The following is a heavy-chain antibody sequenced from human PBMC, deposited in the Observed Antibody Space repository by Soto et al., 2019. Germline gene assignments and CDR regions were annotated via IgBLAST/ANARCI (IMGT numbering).Heavy chain of an antibody. V-gene: IGHV3-30-3*01. Sequence: PWWSLRLCCAASGFTFSSYTMHWFRQAPGKGLEWVALILYDGGNKYYADSVKGGFTISRDNSKNTLYLQVNSLRPEDTAVYYCARDNGYSHGHGMDVWGQGTTVTVSS. CDR1: GFTFSSYT. J-gene: IGHJ6*02. CDR2: ILYDGGNK. D-gene: IGHD5-18*01. CDR3: ARDNGYSHGHGMDV.